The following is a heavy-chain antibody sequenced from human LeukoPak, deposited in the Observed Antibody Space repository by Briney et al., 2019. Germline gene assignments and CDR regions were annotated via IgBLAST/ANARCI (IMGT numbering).Heavy chain of an antibody. CDR3: ASVLLWFGELLGFDY. CDR1: GFTFSNYW. Sequence: GGSLRLSCAASGFTFSNYWMHWVRQAPGKGLEWVSSISSSSSYIYYADSVKGRFTISRDNAKNSLYLQMNSLRAEDTAVYYCASVLLWFGELLGFDYWGQGTLVTVSS. J-gene: IGHJ4*02. CDR2: ISSSSSYI. D-gene: IGHD3-10*01. V-gene: IGHV3-21*04.